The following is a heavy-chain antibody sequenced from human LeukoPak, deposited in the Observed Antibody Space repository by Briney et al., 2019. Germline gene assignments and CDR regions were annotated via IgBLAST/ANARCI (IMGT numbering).Heavy chain of an antibody. CDR1: GFTFSENN. Sequence: GMSLRLSCAASGFTFSENNAHWVRQAPGKGLEWVALLSNDGNSYAYADSVKGRFTLSGDKSKTTLYLQMNSLRAEDTAVYYCARDRSGFYSVDYWGQGTLVTVSS. D-gene: IGHD5-12*01. CDR2: LSNDGNSY. J-gene: IGHJ4*02. V-gene: IGHV3-30-3*01. CDR3: ARDRSGFYSVDY.